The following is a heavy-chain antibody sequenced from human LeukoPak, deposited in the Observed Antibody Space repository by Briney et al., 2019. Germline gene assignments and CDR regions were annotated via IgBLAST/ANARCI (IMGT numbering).Heavy chain of an antibody. Sequence: PGGSLRLSCAASGFSLNTFTMNWVRQAPGKGLEWVSTIRGAEGGTYYADSVKGRFTISRDNFENTLYLQMNYLREAVTALYYCAKAFSSGWSPFDYWGQGALVTVSS. V-gene: IGHV3-23*01. CDR3: AKAFSSGWSPFDY. CDR2: IRGAEGGT. J-gene: IGHJ4*02. D-gene: IGHD6-19*01. CDR1: GFSLNTFT.